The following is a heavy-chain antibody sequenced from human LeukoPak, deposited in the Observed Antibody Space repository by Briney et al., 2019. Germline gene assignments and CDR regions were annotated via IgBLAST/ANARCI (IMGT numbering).Heavy chain of an antibody. CDR3: ARKNPAYCGGDCYSYAFDI. CDR1: GGSISSYY. J-gene: IGHJ3*02. CDR2: IYYSGST. V-gene: IGHV4-59*01. D-gene: IGHD2-21*01. Sequence: PSETLSLTCTVSGGSISSYYWSWIRQPPGKGLEWIGYIYYSGSTNYNPSLKSRVTMSVDTSKNQFSLKLSSVTAADTAVYYCARKNPAYCGGDCYSYAFDIWGQGTMVTVSS.